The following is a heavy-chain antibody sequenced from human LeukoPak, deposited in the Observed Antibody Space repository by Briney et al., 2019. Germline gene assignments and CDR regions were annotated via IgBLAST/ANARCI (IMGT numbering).Heavy chain of an antibody. CDR3: ASRFLEWLNAFDI. D-gene: IGHD3-3*01. J-gene: IGHJ3*02. Sequence: SETLSLTCTVSGGSISSYYWSWIRQPPGKGLEWIGYIYYSGSTYYNPSLKSRVTISVDTSKNQFSLKLSSVTAADTAVYYCASRFLEWLNAFDIWGQGTMVTVSS. CDR1: GGSISSYY. V-gene: IGHV4-59*08. CDR2: IYYSGST.